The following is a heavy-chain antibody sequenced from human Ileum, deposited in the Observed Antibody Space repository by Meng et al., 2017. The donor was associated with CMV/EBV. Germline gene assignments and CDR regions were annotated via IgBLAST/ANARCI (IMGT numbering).Heavy chain of an antibody. CDR3: ARDMTNRWFYY. V-gene: IGHV4-39*07. D-gene: IGHD4-11*01. J-gene: IGHJ4*02. Sequence: QLEELGPGVVKPSETLALTCTVSGDSIKITTHFWAWIRQPPGQGLEWIGTINYSGSTYYNPSLRSRVTLSVDTSKNQFSLKLSYVTAADTAMYYCARDMTNRWFYYWGQGILVTVSS. CDR1: GDSIKITTHF. CDR2: INYSGST.